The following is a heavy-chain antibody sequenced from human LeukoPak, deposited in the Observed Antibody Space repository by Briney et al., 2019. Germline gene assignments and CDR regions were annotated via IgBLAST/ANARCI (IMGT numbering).Heavy chain of an antibody. CDR2: ISNHNGKT. V-gene: IGHV1-18*01. CDR3: ARDQKQQLLLSHFQH. D-gene: IGHD6-13*01. CDR1: GYTLTSYG. Sequence: GASVTVSCKASGYTLTSYGVTWVRQAPGQGLEWMGWISNHNGKTNYAQKFQGRVAMTTDTSTSTAYMELRSLRSDDTAVYYCARDQKQQLLLSHFQHWGQGTLVTVSS. J-gene: IGHJ1*01.